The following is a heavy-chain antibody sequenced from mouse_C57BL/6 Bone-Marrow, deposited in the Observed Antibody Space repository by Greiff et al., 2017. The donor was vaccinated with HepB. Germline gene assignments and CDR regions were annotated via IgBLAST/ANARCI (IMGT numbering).Heavy chain of an antibody. V-gene: IGHV5-4*01. CDR1: GFTFSSYA. D-gene: IGHD4-1*02. CDR2: ISDGGSYT. J-gene: IGHJ2*01. CDR3: ARDPPTGPYFDY. Sequence: EVNVVESGGGLVKPGGSLKLSCAASGFTFSSYAMSWVRQTPEKRLEWVATISDGGSYTYYPDNVKGRFTISRDNAKNNLYLQMSHLKSEDTAMYYCARDPPTGPYFDYWGQGTTLTVSS.